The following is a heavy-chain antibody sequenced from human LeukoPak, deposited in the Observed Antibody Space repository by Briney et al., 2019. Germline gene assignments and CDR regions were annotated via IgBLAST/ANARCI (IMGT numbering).Heavy chain of an antibody. V-gene: IGHV3-23*01. CDR2: ISGSDGTT. CDR3: AKVDSSGYYSKNFHY. CDR1: GFTFSSYA. J-gene: IGHJ4*02. D-gene: IGHD3-22*01. Sequence: PGGSLRLSCAASGFTFSSYAMSWVRQAPGKGLEWVSGISGSDGTTYYADSVKGRFTISRDNSRNTLYLQMNSLRAEDTAVYYCAKVDSSGYYSKNFHYWGRGSLVTVSS.